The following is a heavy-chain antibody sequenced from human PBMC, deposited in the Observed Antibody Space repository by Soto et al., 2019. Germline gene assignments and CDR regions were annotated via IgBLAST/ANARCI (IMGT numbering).Heavy chain of an antibody. Sequence: GGSLRLSCAASGFTFSSYSMNWVRQAPGKGLEWVSSISSSSSYIYYADSVKGRFTISRDNAKNSLYLQMNSLRAEDTAVYYCARNATRFPGYSYGKDWFDPWGQGTLVTVSS. V-gene: IGHV3-21*01. CDR2: ISSSSSYI. CDR3: ARNATRFPGYSYGKDWFDP. CDR1: GFTFSSYS. J-gene: IGHJ5*02. D-gene: IGHD5-18*01.